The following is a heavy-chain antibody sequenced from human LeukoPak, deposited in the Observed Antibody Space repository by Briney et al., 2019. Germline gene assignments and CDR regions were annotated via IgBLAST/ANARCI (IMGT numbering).Heavy chain of an antibody. CDR2: INPNSGGT. V-gene: IGHV1-2*02. Sequence: RASVKVSCKASGYTFISYDINWVRQATGQGLEWMGWINPNSGGTNYAQKFQGRVTMTRDTSISTAYMELSRLRSDDTAVYYCARARDDSSGYYSPGLFDYWGQGTLVTVSS. D-gene: IGHD3-22*01. J-gene: IGHJ4*02. CDR3: ARARDDSSGYYSPGLFDY. CDR1: GYTFISYD.